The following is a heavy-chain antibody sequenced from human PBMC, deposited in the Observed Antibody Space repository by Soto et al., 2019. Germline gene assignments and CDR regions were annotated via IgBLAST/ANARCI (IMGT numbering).Heavy chain of an antibody. V-gene: IGHV3-33*01. CDR1: GFTFSDHG. Sequence: QVQLVESGGGVVQPGRSQRLSCAASGFTFSDHGMHWVRQAPGKGLEWVAVMWYDGSNKYYADSVKGRFTISRDNSKNTLYLQMNSLRAEDTAVYYCARDQDTVVNGGNYFDYWGQGTLVTVSS. D-gene: IGHD2-15*01. CDR3: ARDQDTVVNGGNYFDY. CDR2: MWYDGSNK. J-gene: IGHJ4*02.